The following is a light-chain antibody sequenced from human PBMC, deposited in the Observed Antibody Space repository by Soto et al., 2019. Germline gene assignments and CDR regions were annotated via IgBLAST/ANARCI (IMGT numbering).Light chain of an antibody. CDR3: QQYDTFLYT. Sequence: GERITITCRASQSISNWLAWYQQKPGKAPKLLIYDASTLESGVPSRFSGSGYGTEFTLTVSSLQPDDFATYYCQQYDTFLYTFGQGTKLEIK. J-gene: IGKJ2*01. CDR2: DAS. CDR1: QSISNW. V-gene: IGKV1-5*01.